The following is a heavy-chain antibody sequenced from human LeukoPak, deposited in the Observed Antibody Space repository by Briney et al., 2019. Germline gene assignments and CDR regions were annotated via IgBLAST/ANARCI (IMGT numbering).Heavy chain of an antibody. CDR3: ARADYYDSSGYFDYRYYFDY. D-gene: IGHD3-22*01. CDR2: ISSSSSYT. V-gene: IGHV3-11*05. Sequence: GGSLGLSCAASGFTFSDYYMSWIRQAPGKGLEWASYISSSSSYTNYADSVKGRFTISRDNAKNSLYLQMNSLRAEDTAVYYCARADYYDSSGYFDYRYYFDYWGQGTLVTVSS. J-gene: IGHJ4*02. CDR1: GFTFSDYY.